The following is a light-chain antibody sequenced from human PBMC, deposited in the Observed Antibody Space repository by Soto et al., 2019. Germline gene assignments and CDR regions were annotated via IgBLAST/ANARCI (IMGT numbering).Light chain of an antibody. CDR3: QFYGSSLIT. J-gene: IGKJ5*01. CDR1: QIIKTFY. Sequence: IVLTQSPGTLALSPGETAALSCMASQIIKTFYFGWYQQKPGQSPRLLIYGVYSRATGTPDRFSGSGSGTDFTLTISRLEPEDSAVYYCQFYGSSLITFCQGTRLETK. CDR2: GVY. V-gene: IGKV3-20*01.